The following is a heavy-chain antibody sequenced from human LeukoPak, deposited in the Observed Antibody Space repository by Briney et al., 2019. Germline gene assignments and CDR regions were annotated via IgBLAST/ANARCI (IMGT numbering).Heavy chain of an antibody. CDR2: IRQDGSEK. V-gene: IGHV3-7*03. J-gene: IGHJ5*02. CDR1: GFTFSSYW. Sequence: GGSLRLSCAASGFTFSSYWMSWVRQAPGKGLEWVANIRQDGSEKYYVDSVKGRFTISRDNAKNSLYLQMNSLRAEDTAVYYCARDSRSGWGNWFDPWGQGTLVTVSS. D-gene: IGHD6-19*01. CDR3: ARDSRSGWGNWFDP.